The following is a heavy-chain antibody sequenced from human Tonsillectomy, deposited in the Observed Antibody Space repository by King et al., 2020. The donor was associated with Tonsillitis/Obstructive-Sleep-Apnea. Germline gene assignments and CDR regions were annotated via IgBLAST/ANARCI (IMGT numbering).Heavy chain of an antibody. D-gene: IGHD6-6*01. V-gene: IGHV3-33*01. CDR1: GFTFSSYG. CDR2: IWYDGNNK. J-gene: IGHJ3*02. CDR3: ARDSVAALDAFDI. Sequence: VQLVESGGGVVQPGRSLRLSCAASGFTFSSYGMHWVRQAPGKGLEWVAVIWYDGNNKYYADSVKGRFTISRDNSKNPLCLQMNSLRAEDTAVYYCARDSVAALDAFDIWGQGTMVTVSS.